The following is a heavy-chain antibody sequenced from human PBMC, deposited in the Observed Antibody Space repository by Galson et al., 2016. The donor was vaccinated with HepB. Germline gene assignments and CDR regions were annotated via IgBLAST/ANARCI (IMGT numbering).Heavy chain of an antibody. V-gene: IGHV3-30*18. D-gene: IGHD3-10*01. CDR3: AKEWGTSGSSYQSYFDY. Sequence: SLRLSCAASGFTFSSYGMHWVRQAPGKGLEWVAVVSYDGGIKYYADSVKGRFTISRDNSENTLSLQMNSLRPEDTAVYSCAKEWGTSGSSYQSYFDYRGQGTLVTVSS. CDR2: VSYDGGIK. CDR1: GFTFSSYG. J-gene: IGHJ4*02.